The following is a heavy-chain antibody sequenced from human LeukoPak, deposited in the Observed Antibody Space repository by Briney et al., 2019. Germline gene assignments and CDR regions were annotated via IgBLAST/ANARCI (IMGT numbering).Heavy chain of an antibody. Sequence: PGGSLRLSCAASGFTFSSYAMSWVRQAPGKGLEWVAVISYDGSNKYYADSVKGRFTISRDNSKNTLYLQMNSLRAEDTAVYYCAKDLGYLANRDAFDIWGQGTMVTVSS. CDR3: AKDLGYLANRDAFDI. CDR1: GFTFSSYA. V-gene: IGHV3-30*18. J-gene: IGHJ3*02. D-gene: IGHD5-18*01. CDR2: ISYDGSNK.